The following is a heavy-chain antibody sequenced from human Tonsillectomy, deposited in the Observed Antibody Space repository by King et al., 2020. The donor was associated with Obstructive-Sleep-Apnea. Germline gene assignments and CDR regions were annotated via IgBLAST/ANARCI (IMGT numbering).Heavy chain of an antibody. CDR3: ARGGSYWYFDL. CDR1: GFTFSNYG. J-gene: IGHJ2*01. V-gene: IGHV3-30*02. D-gene: IGHD1-26*01. CDR2: IRYGGSNT. Sequence: VQLVESGGGVVQPGGSLRLSCAASGFTFSNYGMHLVRQAPGKVLEWVAFIRYGGSNTSFVDSVKGRFTISRDDSKNTLYLQMNSLRAEDTAVYYCARGGSYWYFDLWGRGTLVTVSS.